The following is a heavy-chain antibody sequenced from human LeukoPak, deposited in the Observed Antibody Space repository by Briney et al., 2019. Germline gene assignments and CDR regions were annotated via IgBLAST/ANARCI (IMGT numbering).Heavy chain of an antibody. V-gene: IGHV4-30-2*01. CDR1: GGSISSGGYS. CDR3: ARGYDSSGYNWFDP. D-gene: IGHD3-22*01. Sequence: SETLSLTCAVSGGSISSGGYSWSWIRQPPGKGLEWIGYIYHSGSTYYNPSLKSRVTISVDRSKNQFSLRLSSVTAADTAVYYCARGYDSSGYNWFDPWGQGTLVTVSS. J-gene: IGHJ5*02. CDR2: IYHSGST.